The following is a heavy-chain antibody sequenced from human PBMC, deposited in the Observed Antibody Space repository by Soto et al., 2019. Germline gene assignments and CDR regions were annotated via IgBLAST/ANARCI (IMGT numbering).Heavy chain of an antibody. V-gene: IGHV4-39*01. CDR2: IYYSGST. J-gene: IGHJ6*02. Sequence: SETLSLTCTVSGGSISSSSYYWGWIRQPPGKGLEWIGSIYYSGSTYYNPSLKSRVTISVDTSKNQFSLKLSSVTAADTAVYYCARHSDGSGIYYTRYYYYYGMDVWGQGTTVT. CDR1: GGSISSSSYY. D-gene: IGHD3-10*01. CDR3: ARHSDGSGIYYTRYYYYYGMDV.